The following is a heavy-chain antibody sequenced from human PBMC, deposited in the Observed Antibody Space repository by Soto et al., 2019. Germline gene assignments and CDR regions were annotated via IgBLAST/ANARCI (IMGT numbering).Heavy chain of an antibody. D-gene: IGHD4-4*01. V-gene: IGHV3-15*01. CDR2: IKSKADGETK. J-gene: IGHJ5*02. Sequence: VGSLRLSCAASGFTFSHAWMSWVRQAPGKGLEWVGRIKSKADGETKDYGAPVRGRFTISRDDSQDILYLHMNSLRIEDTAVYYCCVIKRRDQYSTSGYWFDPWGPGTLVTVSS. CDR1: GFTFSHAW. CDR3: CVIKRRDQYSTSGYWFDP.